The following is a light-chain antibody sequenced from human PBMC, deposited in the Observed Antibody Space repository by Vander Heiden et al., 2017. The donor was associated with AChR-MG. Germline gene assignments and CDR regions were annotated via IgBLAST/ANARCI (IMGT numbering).Light chain of an antibody. J-gene: IGKJ1*01. Sequence: EIVLTQSPGTLSLSPGERATLSCRASQSVSSSYLAWYQQKPGQAPRLLIYSASSRAAGIPDRFSGSGSGTDFSLTISRLEPEDFAVYYCQQCGPSPWPFGQGTKVEFK. CDR1: QSVSSSY. CDR2: SAS. CDR3: QQCGPSPWP. V-gene: IGKV3-20*01.